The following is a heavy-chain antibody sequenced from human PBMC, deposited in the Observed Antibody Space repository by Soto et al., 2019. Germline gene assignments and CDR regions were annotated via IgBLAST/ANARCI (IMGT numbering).Heavy chain of an antibody. J-gene: IGHJ4*02. CDR1: GDSFTSSNW. V-gene: IGHV4-4*02. D-gene: IGHD1-26*01. CDR3: ARSPRRVGGKWYFAF. CDR2: ILHTGST. Sequence: QVQLQESGPGLVKPSGTLSLNCAVSGDSFTSSNWWAWVRQPPGKGLEWIGDILHTGSTDYSPSRKRRVNLSIDTSKNQVSLNLTSVTAADTAVYYCARSPRRVGGKWYFAFWGQGTLVTVSS.